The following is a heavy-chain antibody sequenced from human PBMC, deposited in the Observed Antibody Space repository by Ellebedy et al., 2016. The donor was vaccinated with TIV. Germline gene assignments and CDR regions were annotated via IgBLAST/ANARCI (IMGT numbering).Heavy chain of an antibody. J-gene: IGHJ5*02. D-gene: IGHD1-26*01. Sequence: AASVKVSCKTSGYTFPSYGISWVRQAPGQGLEWMGWMNTYNGNTKYAQKVQGRVTMATDTSTSTAYMELSSLRSDDTAVYYCTRDRGSYGYDLWGQGTLVTVSS. CDR2: MNTYNGNT. CDR3: TRDRGSYGYDL. V-gene: IGHV1-18*01. CDR1: GYTFPSYG.